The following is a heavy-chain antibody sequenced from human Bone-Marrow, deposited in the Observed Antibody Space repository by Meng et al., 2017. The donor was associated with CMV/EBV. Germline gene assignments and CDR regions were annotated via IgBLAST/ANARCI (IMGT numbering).Heavy chain of an antibody. V-gene: IGHV3-23*01. J-gene: IGHJ3*02. Sequence: GESLKISCAASGFAFSTYAMDWVRQAPGKGLEWVSGISGSGDNTKYAASVKGRFTISRDNSKNTLFLQMSSLRTEDTAVYYCARTSETTVVPQRAFDIWGQGTMVPVSS. CDR2: ISGSGDNT. D-gene: IGHD4-23*01. CDR3: ARTSETTVVPQRAFDI. CDR1: GFAFSTYA.